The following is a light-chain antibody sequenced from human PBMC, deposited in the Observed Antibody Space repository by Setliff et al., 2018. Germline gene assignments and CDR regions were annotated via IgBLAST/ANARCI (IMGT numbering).Light chain of an antibody. V-gene: IGLV3-21*03. Sequence: SYELTQPPSESVAPGKTARITCGGHNIGDKSVHWYQQKPGQAPVLVVYDDSDRPSGIPGRFSGSNSGNTATLTISRVEAGDEADYYCQVWDPASDHRVFGTRTKVTVL. CDR3: QVWDPASDHRV. CDR1: NIGDKS. J-gene: IGLJ1*01. CDR2: DDS.